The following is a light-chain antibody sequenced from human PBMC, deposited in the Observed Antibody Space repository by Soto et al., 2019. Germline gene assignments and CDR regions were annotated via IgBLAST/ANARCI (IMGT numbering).Light chain of an antibody. V-gene: IGLV2-11*01. Sequence: QSVPTQPRAVSGSPGQSVSISCTGTRRDVGGYDYVSWYQQHPGIAPKLMIYDVTKRPSGVPDRFSGSKSGKTASLIISGLQAEDESDYYCFSYAGNYTFVFGTGTKVTVL. CDR1: RRDVGGYDY. J-gene: IGLJ1*01. CDR3: FSYAGNYTFV. CDR2: DVT.